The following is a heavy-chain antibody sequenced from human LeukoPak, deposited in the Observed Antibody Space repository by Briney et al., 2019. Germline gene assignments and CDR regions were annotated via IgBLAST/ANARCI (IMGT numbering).Heavy chain of an antibody. D-gene: IGHD3-3*01. Sequence: PGGSLRLSCAASGFTFSSYWMHWVRQAPGKGLVWVSRINSDGSSTSYADSVKGRFTISRDNAKNTLYLQMNSLRAEDTAVYYCASSSRFGETAGYWGQGTLVTVSS. CDR1: GFTFSSYW. V-gene: IGHV3-74*01. CDR3: ASSSRFGETAGY. CDR2: INSDGSST. J-gene: IGHJ4*02.